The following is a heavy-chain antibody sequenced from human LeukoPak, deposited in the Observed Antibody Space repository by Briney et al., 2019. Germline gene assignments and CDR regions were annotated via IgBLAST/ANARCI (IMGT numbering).Heavy chain of an antibody. CDR1: GGSISSSSYY. Sequence: SETLSLTCTVSGGSISSSSYYWGWIRQPPGKGLEWIGSIYYSGSTYYNPSLKSRVTISVDRSKNQFSLKLSSVTAADTAVYYCAREVTGTTGQLWGQGTLVTVSS. CDR2: IYYSGST. CDR3: AREVTGTTGQL. J-gene: IGHJ4*02. V-gene: IGHV4-39*07. D-gene: IGHD1-7*01.